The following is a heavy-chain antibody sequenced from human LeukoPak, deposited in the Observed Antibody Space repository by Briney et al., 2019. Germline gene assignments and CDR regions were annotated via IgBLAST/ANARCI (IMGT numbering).Heavy chain of an antibody. J-gene: IGHJ4*02. Sequence: ASVKVFCKASGYTFTNYAMNWVRQAPGQGLEWMGWIHPSTGNPTYAQDFTGRFVFSLDTSVSTTYLQISSLKAEDTAVYYCARAYQRLGQLSLPDYWGQGTLVTVSS. CDR2: IHPSTGNP. D-gene: IGHD3-16*02. CDR3: ARAYQRLGQLSLPDY. CDR1: GYTFTNYA. V-gene: IGHV7-4-1*02.